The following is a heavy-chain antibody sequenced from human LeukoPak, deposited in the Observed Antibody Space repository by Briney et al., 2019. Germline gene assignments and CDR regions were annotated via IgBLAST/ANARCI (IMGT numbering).Heavy chain of an antibody. Sequence: GGSLRLSCAASGFTLSSNYMSWVRQAPGKGLEWVSVIYSGGGTYYADSVKGRFTISRDNSKNTLYLQMNSLRAEDTAVYYCARDYCSSTSCYPFDYYYGMDVWGQGTTVTVSS. CDR2: IYSGGGT. CDR1: GFTLSSNY. V-gene: IGHV3-53*01. CDR3: ARDYCSSTSCYPFDYYYGMDV. D-gene: IGHD2-2*01. J-gene: IGHJ6*02.